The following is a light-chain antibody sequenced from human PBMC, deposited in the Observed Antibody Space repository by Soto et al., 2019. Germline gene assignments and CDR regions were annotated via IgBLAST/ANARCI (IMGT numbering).Light chain of an antibody. V-gene: IGKV1-39*01. Sequence: DIQMTQSPSSLSVSVGDRVIITCRASQSVGSYLNWYQQKPGRAPDLLIYAASNLQSGVPSRFSGSGSGTNFTLPVSSLQPEDFATYYCQQSSSTPMYTFGQWTKLQIK. CDR2: AAS. J-gene: IGKJ2*01. CDR1: QSVGSY. CDR3: QQSSSTPMYT.